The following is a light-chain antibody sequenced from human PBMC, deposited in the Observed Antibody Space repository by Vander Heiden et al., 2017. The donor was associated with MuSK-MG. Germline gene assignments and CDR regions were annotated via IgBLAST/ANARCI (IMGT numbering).Light chain of an antibody. J-gene: IGKJ1*01. V-gene: IGKV1-39*01. CDR3: QQSDSTSWT. Sequence: IQMTQSPSSLSASIGDRVTITCRASQSISSNLNWYQQKPGKAPKLLIYGAFSLQSGVPSRFSGSGSGTDFTLTINSLQPEDFATYYCQQSDSTSWTFGQGTKVEIK. CDR1: QSISSN. CDR2: GAF.